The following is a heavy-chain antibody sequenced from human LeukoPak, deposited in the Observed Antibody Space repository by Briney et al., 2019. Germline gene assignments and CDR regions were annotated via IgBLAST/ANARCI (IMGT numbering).Heavy chain of an antibody. Sequence: KTGGSLRLSCVASGFTFSNAWMSWVRQAPGKGLEWVGRIKSKTDGGTIDYAAPVKGRFTISRDDSKNTVYLQMNSLKTEDTAAYYYTTQGYCTNGVCYYFDYWGQGTLVTVSS. J-gene: IGHJ4*02. CDR2: IKSKTDGGTI. V-gene: IGHV3-15*01. D-gene: IGHD2-8*01. CDR1: GFTFSNAW. CDR3: TTQGYCTNGVCYYFDY.